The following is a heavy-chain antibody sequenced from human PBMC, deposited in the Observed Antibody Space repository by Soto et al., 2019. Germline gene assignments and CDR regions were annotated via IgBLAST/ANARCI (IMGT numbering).Heavy chain of an antibody. CDR2: ISGSGGST. CDR3: PKSSHSSGWRLDY. Sequence: EVQLLESGGGLVQPGGSLRLSCAASGFTFSSYAMSWVRQAPGKGLEWVSAISGSGGSTYYADSVKGRFTISRDNSKNTRYLQMNSLRAEDTAVYYCPKSSHSSGWRLDYWGQGTLVTVSS. CDR1: GFTFSSYA. D-gene: IGHD3-22*01. J-gene: IGHJ4*02. V-gene: IGHV3-23*01.